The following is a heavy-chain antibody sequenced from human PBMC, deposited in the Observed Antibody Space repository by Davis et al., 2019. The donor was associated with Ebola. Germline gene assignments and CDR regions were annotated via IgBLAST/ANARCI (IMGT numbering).Heavy chain of an antibody. V-gene: IGHV3-7*01. CDR1: GFTFSSYW. Sequence: GGSLSLSCAASGFTFSSYWMSWVRQAPGKGLEWVANIKQDGSEKYYVDSVKGRVTFPRDDSRNMVYLQMNSLRGEDTAVYYCAKDRAPSTVSAIVYYYYGMDVWGQGTTVTVSS. CDR3: AKDRAPSTVSAIVYYYYGMDV. CDR2: IKQDGSEK. D-gene: IGHD4-17*01. J-gene: IGHJ6*02.